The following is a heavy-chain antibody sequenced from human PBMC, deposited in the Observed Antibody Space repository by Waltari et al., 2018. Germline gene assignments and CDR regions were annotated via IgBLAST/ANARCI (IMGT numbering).Heavy chain of an antibody. CDR2: LVPEDAER. CDR1: GYTLTQVP. D-gene: IGHD3-22*01. J-gene: IGHJ3*01. CDR3: ATDREITMMGDSFDL. V-gene: IGHV1-24*01. Sequence: QVQLIQSGAEVKKPGASVRVSCKLYGYTLTQVPTRWVRQAAGKGLEWKGGLVPEDAERISAQKFPGRLIMTEGTSTDTAYMELSSLRSEDTAIYYCATDREITMMGDSFDLWGQGTMVTVSS.